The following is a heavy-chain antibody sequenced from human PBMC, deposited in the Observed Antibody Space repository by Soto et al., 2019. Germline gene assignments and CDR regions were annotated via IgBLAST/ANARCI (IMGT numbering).Heavy chain of an antibody. Sequence: QVQLVQSGAEVKKPGSSVKVSCKASGGTFSSYAISWVRQAPGQGLEWMGGIIPIFGTANYAQKFQGRVTITADESTSTAYMELSSLRSEDKAVYYCERAFTRGTRGPGRPFSSGYYYNFDYWGQGTLVTVSS. J-gene: IGHJ4*02. CDR1: GGTFSSYA. CDR3: ERAFTRGTRGPGRPFSSGYYYNFDY. V-gene: IGHV1-69*12. D-gene: IGHD3-22*01. CDR2: IIPIFGTA.